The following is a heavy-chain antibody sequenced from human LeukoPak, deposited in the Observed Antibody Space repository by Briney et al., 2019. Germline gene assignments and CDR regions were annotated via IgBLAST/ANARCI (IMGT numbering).Heavy chain of an antibody. V-gene: IGHV4-59*08. J-gene: IGHJ5*02. CDR1: GGSISSYY. Sequence: SETLSLTCTVSGGSISSYYWSWIRQPPGKGLEWIGYIYYSGSTNYNPSLKSRVTISVDTSKNQFSLKQSSVIAADTAVYYCERHGTSDYSNYVRKHWFDPWGQGTLVTVSS. D-gene: IGHD4-4*01. CDR3: ERHGTSDYSNYVRKHWFDP. CDR2: IYYSGST.